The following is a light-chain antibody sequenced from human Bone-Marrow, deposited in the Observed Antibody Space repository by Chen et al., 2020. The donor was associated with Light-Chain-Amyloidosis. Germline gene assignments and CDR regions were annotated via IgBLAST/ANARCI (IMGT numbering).Light chain of an antibody. CDR3: QSADSSDTYVI. V-gene: IGLV3-25*03. J-gene: IGLJ2*01. Sequence: SLDLTQPPAVSVSPGQTARITCSGDTLPMQYTYWYQRKPGQAPPLVIYKDSQRPSVIPERFSVSSSGTMVTLTIGGVQAEDEAVYYCQSADSSDTYVIFGGGTKLPVL. CDR2: KDS. CDR1: TLPMQY.